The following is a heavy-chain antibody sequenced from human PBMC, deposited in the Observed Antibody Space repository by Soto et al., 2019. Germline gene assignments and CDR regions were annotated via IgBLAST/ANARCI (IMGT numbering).Heavy chain of an antibody. Sequence: EVQLVESGGGLVKPGGSLRLSCAASGFTFSSYSMNWVRQAPGKGLEWVSSISSSSSYIYYADSVKGRFTISRDNAKNSLYLQMNSLRAEDTAVYYCAREGIAVAGYYFDYWGQRTLVTVSS. V-gene: IGHV3-21*01. D-gene: IGHD6-19*01. CDR1: GFTFSSYS. CDR3: AREGIAVAGYYFDY. CDR2: ISSSSSYI. J-gene: IGHJ4*02.